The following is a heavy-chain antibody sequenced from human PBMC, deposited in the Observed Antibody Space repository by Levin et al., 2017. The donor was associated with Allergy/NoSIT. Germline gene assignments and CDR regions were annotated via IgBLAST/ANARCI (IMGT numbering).Heavy chain of an antibody. CDR2: INPNSGGT. V-gene: IGHV1-2*02. J-gene: IGHJ6*02. Sequence: ASVKVSCKASGYTFTGYYMHWVRQAPGQGLEWMGWINPNSGGTNYAQKFQGRVTMTRDTSISTAYMELSRLRSDDTAVYYCARDCSNWGEIYYYYGMDGWGQGTTVTVSS. D-gene: IGHD7-27*01. CDR3: ARDCSNWGEIYYYYGMDG. CDR1: GYTFTGYY.